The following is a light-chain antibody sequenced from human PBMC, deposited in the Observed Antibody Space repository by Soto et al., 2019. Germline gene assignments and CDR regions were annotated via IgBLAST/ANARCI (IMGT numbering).Light chain of an antibody. CDR1: SSNIGSNT. CDR2: EVS. Sequence: QSVLAQPPSASGTPGQRVTISCSGSSSNIGSNTVNWYQQHPGKAPKLMIYEVSNRPSGVSNRFSGSKSGNTASLTISGLQAEDEADYYCSSYTSSSTLVIFGTGTKVTVL. CDR3: SSYTSSSTLVI. J-gene: IGLJ1*01. V-gene: IGLV2-14*01.